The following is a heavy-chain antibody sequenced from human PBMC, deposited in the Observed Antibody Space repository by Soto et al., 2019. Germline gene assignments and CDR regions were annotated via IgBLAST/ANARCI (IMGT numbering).Heavy chain of an antibody. D-gene: IGHD1-26*01. Sequence: EVQLVESGGGLVKPGGSLRLSCTASGFTFNKAYMNWVRQAPGQGLEWVSGISASGGLKYYADSVQGRFTVSRDNSKNILYLQMDNLRDEDTALYYCAREVGAPSGWLDPWGQGTQVTVSS. CDR1: GFTFNKAY. J-gene: IGHJ5*02. V-gene: IGHV3-23*04. CDR2: ISASGGLK. CDR3: AREVGAPSGWLDP.